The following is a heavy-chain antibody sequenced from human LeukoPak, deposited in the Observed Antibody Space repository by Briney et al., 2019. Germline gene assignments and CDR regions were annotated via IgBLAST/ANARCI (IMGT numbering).Heavy chain of an antibody. D-gene: IGHD1-26*01. Sequence: ASVKVSCKASGYTFTSYGISWLRQAPGQGLEWMGWISAYNGKTTYAQILQGSVTMTTDTSTSTAYMELRSLRSDDTAAYYCARDMVGATYHFDSWGQGTLVTVSS. CDR3: ARDMVGATYHFDS. CDR1: GYTFTSYG. J-gene: IGHJ4*02. CDR2: ISAYNGKT. V-gene: IGHV1-18*01.